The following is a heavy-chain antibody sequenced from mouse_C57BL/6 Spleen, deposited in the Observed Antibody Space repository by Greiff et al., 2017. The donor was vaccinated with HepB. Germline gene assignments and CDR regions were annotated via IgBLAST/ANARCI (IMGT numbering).Heavy chain of an antibody. J-gene: IGHJ2*01. CDR1: GYTFTSYW. CDR3: ARGGTITLFDY. V-gene: IGHV1-64*01. CDR2: IHPNSGST. Sequence: QVQLKQPGAELVKPGASVKLSCKASGYTFTSYWMHWVKQRPGQGLEWIGMIHPNSGSTNYNEKFKSKATLTVDKSSSTAYMQLSSLTSEDSAVYYCARGGTITLFDYWGQGTTLTVSS. D-gene: IGHD1-1*01.